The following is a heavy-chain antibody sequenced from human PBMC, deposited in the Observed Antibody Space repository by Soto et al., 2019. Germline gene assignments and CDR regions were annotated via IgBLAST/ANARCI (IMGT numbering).Heavy chain of an antibody. D-gene: IGHD3-10*01. J-gene: IGHJ4*02. V-gene: IGHV1-69*04. CDR2: IIPILGIA. CDR1: GGTFSSYT. Sequence: GASVKVSCKASGGTFSSYTISWVRQAPGQGLEWMGRIIPILGIANYAQKFQGRVTITADKSTSTAYMELSSLRSEDTAVYYCARDQAGGGELFYWGQGTLVTVSS. CDR3: ARDQAGGGELFY.